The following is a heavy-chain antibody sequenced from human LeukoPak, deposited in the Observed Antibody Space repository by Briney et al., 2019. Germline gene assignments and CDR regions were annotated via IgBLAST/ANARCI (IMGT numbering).Heavy chain of an antibody. J-gene: IGHJ6*03. Sequence: ASVKVSCKASGYTFTSYYMHWVRQAPGQGLEWMGIINPSGGSTSYAQKFQGRVTMTRDMSTSTVYMELSSLRSEDTAVYYCAGGRESTIYYYYMDVWGKGTTVTISS. CDR1: GYTFTSYY. D-gene: IGHD3-10*01. V-gene: IGHV1-46*01. CDR3: AGGRESTIYYYYMDV. CDR2: INPSGGST.